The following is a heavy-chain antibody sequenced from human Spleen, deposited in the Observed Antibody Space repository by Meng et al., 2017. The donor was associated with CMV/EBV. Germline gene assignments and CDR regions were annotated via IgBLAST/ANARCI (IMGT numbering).Heavy chain of an antibody. CDR2: FDPEDGET. D-gene: IGHD3-10*01. CDR3: ALLFGELISGHRSWFDP. Sequence: ASVKVSCKVSGYTLTELSRHWVRQAPGKGLEWMGGFDPEDGETIYAQKFQGRVTMTRDTSISTAYMELSGLKSEDTAVYYCALLFGELISGHRSWFDPWGQGTQVTVSS. J-gene: IGHJ5*02. V-gene: IGHV1-24*01. CDR1: GYTLTELS.